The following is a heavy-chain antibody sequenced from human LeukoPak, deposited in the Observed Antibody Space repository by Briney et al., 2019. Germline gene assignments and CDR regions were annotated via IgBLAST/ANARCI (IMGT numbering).Heavy chain of an antibody. CDR3: AKDQVGASLNLGY. V-gene: IGHV3-30*18. CDR1: GFTFSSYG. CDR2: ISYDGSNK. Sequence: GGSLRLSCAASGFTFSSYGMHWVRQAPGKGLEWVAVISYDGSNKYYADSVKGRFTISRDNSKNTLYLQMNSLRAEDTAVYYCAKDQVGASLNLGYWGQGTLVTVSS. D-gene: IGHD1-26*01. J-gene: IGHJ4*02.